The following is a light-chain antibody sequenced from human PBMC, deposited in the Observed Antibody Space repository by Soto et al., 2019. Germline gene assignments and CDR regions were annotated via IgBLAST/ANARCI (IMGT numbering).Light chain of an antibody. J-gene: IGKJ4*01. CDR3: QQRTNWPPGPT. CDR2: DAS. Sequence: EIVLTQSPATLSLFPGERATLSCRASQSVSSYLAWYQQKPGQAPRLLIYDASNRATGIPARFSGSGSGTDFTLTISSLEPEDFAVYYCQQRTNWPPGPTFGGGTKVEIK. CDR1: QSVSSY. V-gene: IGKV3-11*01.